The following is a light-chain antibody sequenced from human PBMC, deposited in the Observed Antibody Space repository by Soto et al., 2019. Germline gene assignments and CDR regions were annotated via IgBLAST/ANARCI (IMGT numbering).Light chain of an antibody. V-gene: IGKV3-15*01. Sequence: EIVMTQSPATLSVSPGERATLSCRASQSVSSNLACDQQKPGQAPPILIYSASSTATGIPARFSGSGSGTEFTLTISSLQSEDFSVYYCQQYNNWPPITFGQGTRLEIK. CDR1: QSVSSN. J-gene: IGKJ5*01. CDR3: QQYNNWPPIT. CDR2: SAS.